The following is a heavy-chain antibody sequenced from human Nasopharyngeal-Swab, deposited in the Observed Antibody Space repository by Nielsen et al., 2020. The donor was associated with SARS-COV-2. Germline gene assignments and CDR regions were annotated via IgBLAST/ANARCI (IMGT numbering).Heavy chain of an antibody. V-gene: IGHV1-69*13. CDR2: IIPIFGTA. D-gene: IGHD2-2*01. CDR1: GGTFSSYA. CDR3: ARDSGGIVVVPAAPWHYMDV. Sequence: SVKVSCKASGGTFSSYAISWVRQAPGQGLDWMGGIIPIFGTANYAQKFQGRVTITADESTSTAYMELSSLRSEDTAVYYCARDSGGIVVVPAAPWHYMDVWGKGTTVTVSS. J-gene: IGHJ6*03.